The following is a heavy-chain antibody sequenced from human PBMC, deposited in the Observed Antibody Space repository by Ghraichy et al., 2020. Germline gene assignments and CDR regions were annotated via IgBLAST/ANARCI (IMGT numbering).Heavy chain of an antibody. V-gene: IGHV3-23*01. CDR3: AKGRTRSSSSSVYMDV. Sequence: GGSLRLSCAASGFTFSNYAMSWVRQAPGKGLEWVSSVTGSGSTTYYPDSVKGRFTISRDNSKNTLYLQMNSLKAEDTAVYFCAKGRTRSSSSSVYMDVWGKGTTVTVSS. J-gene: IGHJ6*03. CDR1: GFTFSNYA. D-gene: IGHD6-6*01. CDR2: VTGSGSTT.